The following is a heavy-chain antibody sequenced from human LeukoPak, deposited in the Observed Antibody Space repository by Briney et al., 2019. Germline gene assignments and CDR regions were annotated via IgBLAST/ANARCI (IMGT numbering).Heavy chain of an antibody. V-gene: IGHV3-7*03. CDR1: GFTFNDYW. D-gene: IGHD6-13*01. CDR3: AKDSSYSSSWSDY. Sequence: HTGGSLRLSCTASGFTFNDYWMTWVRQTPGKGLEWLANINEDGSAKNYVDSVKGRFTISRDNAVNSLYLQMNSLRAEDTAVYYCAKDSSYSSSWSDYWGQGTLVTVSS. J-gene: IGHJ4*02. CDR2: INEDGSAK.